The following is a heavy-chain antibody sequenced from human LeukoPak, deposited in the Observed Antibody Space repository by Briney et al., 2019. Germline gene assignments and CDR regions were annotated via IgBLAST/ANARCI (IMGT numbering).Heavy chain of an antibody. CDR3: ARRISGSNRDGAFDI. CDR2: IYYSGST. CDR1: GGSISSSSYY. V-gene: IGHV4-39*01. J-gene: IGHJ3*02. Sequence: PSETLSLTCTVSGGSISSSSYYWGWIRQPPGKGLEWIGSIYYSGSTYYNPSLKSRVTISVDTSKNQFSLKLSSVTAADTAVYYCARRISGSNRDGAFDIWGQGTMVTVSS. D-gene: IGHD1-26*01.